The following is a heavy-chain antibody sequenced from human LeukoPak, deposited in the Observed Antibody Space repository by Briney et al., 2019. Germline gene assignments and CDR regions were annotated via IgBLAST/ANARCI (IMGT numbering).Heavy chain of an antibody. D-gene: IGHD2-21*01. J-gene: IGHJ4*02. V-gene: IGHV3-21*04. CDR1: GFTFSSYY. CDR3: AKDQNHFGGKTFDY. CDR2: ISSSSSYI. Sequence: GGSLRLSCAASGFTFSSYYMNWVRQAPGKGLEWVSSISSSSSYIYYVDSVKGRFTISRDNAKNSLNLQMNSLRADDTALYYCAKDQNHFGGKTFDYWGQGTLVTVSS.